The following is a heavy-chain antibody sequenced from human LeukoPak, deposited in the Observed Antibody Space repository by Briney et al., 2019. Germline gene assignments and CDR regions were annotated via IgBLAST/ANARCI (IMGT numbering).Heavy chain of an antibody. V-gene: IGHV4-30-2*01. J-gene: IGHJ3*02. CDR1: GGSISSGGYY. CDR2: IYHSGST. Sequence: SQTLSLTCTVSGGSISSGGYYWSWIRQPPGKGLEWIGYIYHSGSTYYNPSLKSRVTILIDTSKNQFSLKLSSVTAADTAVYYCARVLDCSSTSCSYAFDIWGQGTMVTVSS. D-gene: IGHD2-2*01. CDR3: ARVLDCSSTSCSYAFDI.